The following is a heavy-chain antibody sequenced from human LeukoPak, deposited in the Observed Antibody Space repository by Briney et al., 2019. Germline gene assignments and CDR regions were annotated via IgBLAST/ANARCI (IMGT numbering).Heavy chain of an antibody. D-gene: IGHD3-22*01. V-gene: IGHV3-21*01. CDR2: ISSSSSYI. CDR3: ARWSFTEVGYDSSGYYYYFDY. Sequence: GGSLRLSCAASGFTFSSYSMNWVRQAPGKGLEWVSSISSSSSYIYYADSVKGRFTISRDNAKNSLYLQMNSLRAEGTAVYYCARWSFTEVGYDSSGYYYYFDYWGQGTLVTVSS. CDR1: GFTFSSYS. J-gene: IGHJ4*02.